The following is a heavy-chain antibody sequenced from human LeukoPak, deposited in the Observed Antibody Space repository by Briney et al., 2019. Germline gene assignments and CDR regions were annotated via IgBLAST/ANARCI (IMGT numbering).Heavy chain of an antibody. Sequence: PSETLSLTCTVSGDSMTRGGYYWSWVRQHPGKGLEWLGFIYHSGITFYNPSLEGRAAISVDTSQNQFSLKLTSVTAADTAVYYCARAVDYRNYFDYWGQGTLVTVSS. D-gene: IGHD4-11*01. CDR3: ARAVDYRNYFDY. J-gene: IGHJ4*02. CDR1: GDSMTRGGYY. CDR2: IYHSGIT. V-gene: IGHV4-31*03.